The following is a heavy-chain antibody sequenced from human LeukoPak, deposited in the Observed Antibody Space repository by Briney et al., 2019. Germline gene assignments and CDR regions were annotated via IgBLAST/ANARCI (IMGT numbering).Heavy chain of an antibody. CDR3: ARDLMFDY. CDR1: GFTVSSNY. V-gene: IGHV3-21*01. J-gene: IGHJ4*02. Sequence: GGSLRLSCAASGFTVSSNYMSWVRQAPGKGLEWVSSISSSSSYIYYADSVKGRFTISRDNAKNSLYLQMNSLRAEDTAVYYCARDLMFDYWGQGTLVTVSS. CDR2: ISSSSSYI.